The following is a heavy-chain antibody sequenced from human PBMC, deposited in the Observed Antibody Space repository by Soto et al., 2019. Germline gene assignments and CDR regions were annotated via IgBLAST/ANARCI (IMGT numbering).Heavy chain of an antibody. CDR3: ARQRKLFYYGMDV. D-gene: IGHD6-6*01. Sequence: SVAEASSSSNDSYRCWNRKPPGKGLXGIXXIXXSXXXXXNXXLKSRVTISVDASKHQFSLKPSSVTAADTAVYYCARQRKLFYYGMDVRGQGTTVTASS. CDR1: EASSSSNDSY. CDR2: IXXSXXX. J-gene: IGHJ6*02. V-gene: IGHV4-39*01.